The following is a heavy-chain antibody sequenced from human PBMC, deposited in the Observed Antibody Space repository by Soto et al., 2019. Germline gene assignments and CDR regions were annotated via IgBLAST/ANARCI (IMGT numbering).Heavy chain of an antibody. J-gene: IGHJ4*02. CDR1: GSSLSRRSYD. V-gene: IGHV4-39*01. CDR3: ARRGKTTVAIDY. CDR2: IYYSGST. Sequence: SETLPLTCTVPGSSLSRRSYDRGWFRQPPGKGLEWIGSIYYSGSTYYNPSLKSRVTISVDTSKNQFSLKLSSVTAADTAVYYCARRGKTTVAIDYWGQGTLVTVS. D-gene: IGHD4-17*01.